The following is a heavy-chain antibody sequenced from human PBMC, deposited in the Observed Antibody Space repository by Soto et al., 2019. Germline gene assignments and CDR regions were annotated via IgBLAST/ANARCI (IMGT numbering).Heavy chain of an antibody. V-gene: IGHV3-23*01. D-gene: IGHD4-17*01. Sequence: GGSLRLSCAASGFSFSTYPMTWVRQAPGKRLEGVSSISGSGGDTYYIDSVRGRFAISRDNSKNTVYLQMNSLRAEDTAVYYCAKILSTVTSYYYGMDVWGQGTTVTVSS. J-gene: IGHJ6*02. CDR3: AKILSTVTSYYYGMDV. CDR2: ISGSGGDT. CDR1: GFSFSTYP.